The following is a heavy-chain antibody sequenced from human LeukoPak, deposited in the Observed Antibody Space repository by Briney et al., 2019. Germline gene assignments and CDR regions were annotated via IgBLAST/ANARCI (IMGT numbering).Heavy chain of an antibody. J-gene: IGHJ3*02. CDR1: GYTFGSNY. CDR2: INPSGGST. CDR3: ARDAHSNNYDSSGYSKTFDI. V-gene: IGHV1-46*01. Sequence: GASVKVSCKASGYTFGSNYMHWVRQAPGQGLEWMGIINPSGGSTNYAQRFQGRVTMTRDTSTSTAYMELSSLRSADTAVYYCARDAHSNNYDSSGYSKTFDIWGQGTLVTVSS. D-gene: IGHD3-22*01.